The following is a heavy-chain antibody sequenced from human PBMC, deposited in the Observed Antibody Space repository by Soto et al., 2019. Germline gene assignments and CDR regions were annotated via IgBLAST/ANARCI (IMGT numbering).Heavy chain of an antibody. V-gene: IGHV4-30-2*01. CDR3: AREMTIFGVAPGGGLDV. CDR1: GGSISTYDYS. J-gene: IGHJ6*02. D-gene: IGHD3-3*01. CDR2: IYQTGRT. Sequence: LQLQESGSGRVQPSQTLSLTCTASGGSISTYDYSWSWIRQPPGGGLEWIGSIYQTGRTYVIPSLKSRVTMSLDKSKNQFSLNLTAVTAADTALYYCAREMTIFGVAPGGGLDVWGQGITVTVSS.